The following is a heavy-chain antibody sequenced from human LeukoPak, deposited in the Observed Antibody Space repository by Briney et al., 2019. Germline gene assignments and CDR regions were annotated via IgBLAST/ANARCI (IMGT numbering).Heavy chain of an antibody. D-gene: IGHD4-17*01. CDR2: MYYSGST. J-gene: IGHJ4*02. V-gene: IGHV4-39*02. CDR3: ARDPTYGDTGGY. Sequence: SETLSLTCTVSGGSISSSSYYWGWIRQPPGKGLEWIASMYYSGSTYYNPSLRSRVTIFVDTSKNQFSLKLSSVTAADTAVYYCARDPTYGDTGGYWGQGTLVTVSS. CDR1: GGSISSSSYY.